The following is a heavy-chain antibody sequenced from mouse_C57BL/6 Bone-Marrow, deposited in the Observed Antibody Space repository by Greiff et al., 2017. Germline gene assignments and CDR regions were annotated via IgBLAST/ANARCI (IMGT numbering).Heavy chain of an antibody. D-gene: IGHD1-1*02. CDR2: IDPSDSYT. CDR3: AREVVCAY. CDR1: GYTFTSYW. J-gene: IGHJ3*01. Sequence: QVQLQQPGAELVKPGASVKLSCKASGYTFTSYWMQWVKQRPGQGLEWIGEIDPSDSYTNYNQKFKGKATLTVDTSSNTAYMQLSSLTSEDSAVYYCAREVVCAYWGQGTLVTVSA. V-gene: IGHV1-50*01.